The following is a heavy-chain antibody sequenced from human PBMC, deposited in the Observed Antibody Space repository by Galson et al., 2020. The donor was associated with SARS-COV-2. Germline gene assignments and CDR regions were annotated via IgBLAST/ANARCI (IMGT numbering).Heavy chain of an antibody. J-gene: IGHJ4*02. CDR2: ISSSSSTI. CDR1: GFTFSSYS. Sequence: GGSLRLSCAASGFTFSSYSMNWVRQAPGKGLEWVSYISSSSSTIYYADSVKGRFTISRDNAKNSLYLQMNSLRAEDTAVNYCARNGWDCSSTSCYTFPWPGLDYWGQGTLVTVSS. D-gene: IGHD2-2*02. V-gene: IGHV3-48*04. CDR3: ARNGWDCSSTSCYTFPWPGLDY.